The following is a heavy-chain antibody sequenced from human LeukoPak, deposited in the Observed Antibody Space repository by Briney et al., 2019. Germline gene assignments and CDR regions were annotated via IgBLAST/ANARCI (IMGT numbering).Heavy chain of an antibody. CDR2: IKQDGSEK. J-gene: IGHJ6*03. CDR1: GFTFSSYW. D-gene: IGHD3-3*01. CDR3: ARDGQKGTYYDFWSGYFRYMDV. Sequence: SGGPLRLSCAASGFTFSSYWMSWVRQAPGKGLEWVANIKQDGSEKYYVDSVKGRFTISRDNAKNSLYLQMNSLRAEDTAVYYCARDGQKGTYYDFWSGYFRYMDVWGKGTTVTVSS. V-gene: IGHV3-7*01.